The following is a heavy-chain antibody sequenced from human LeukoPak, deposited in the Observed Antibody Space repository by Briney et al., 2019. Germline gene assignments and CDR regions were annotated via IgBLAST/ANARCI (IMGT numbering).Heavy chain of an antibody. V-gene: IGHV3-23*01. D-gene: IGHD1-1*01. CDR3: AKGAVESLDYYFYMEV. CDR1: GFTFNSYA. Sequence: GGSLRLSCTASGFTFNSYAMNWVRQAPGRGLEWVSTIRGSGGSTYTADSVKGWFIISRDNSKNMLYIQMNSLRAEDTAVYYCAKGAVESLDYYFYMEVWGKGTTVTVSS. J-gene: IGHJ6*03. CDR2: IRGSGGST.